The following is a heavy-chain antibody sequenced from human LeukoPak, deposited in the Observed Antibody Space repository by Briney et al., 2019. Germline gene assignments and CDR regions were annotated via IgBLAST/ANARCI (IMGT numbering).Heavy chain of an antibody. CDR2: ISASGDGT. V-gene: IGHV3-23*01. CDR3: AKDRTATAFYVSDI. J-gene: IGHJ3*02. CDR1: GFTFSSYA. D-gene: IGHD2/OR15-2a*01. Sequence: GGSLRLSCAASGFTFSSYAMSWVRQAPGKGLEWVSLISASGDGTYYADSVKGRFTVSRDNSRNTLYLQMNSLRTEDTAVYYCAKDRTATAFYVSDIWGRGTMVTVSS.